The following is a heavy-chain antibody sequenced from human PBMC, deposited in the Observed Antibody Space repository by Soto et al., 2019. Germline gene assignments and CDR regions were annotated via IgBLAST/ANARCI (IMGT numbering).Heavy chain of an antibody. CDR1: GFTFSSYA. CDR3: ARDPYYDSSGYCDY. V-gene: IGHV3-30-3*01. J-gene: IGHJ4*02. Sequence: VGSLRLSCAASGFTFSSYAMHWVRQAPGKGLEWVAVISYDGSNKYYADSVKGRFTISRDNSKNTLYLQMNSLRAEDTAVYYCARDPYYDSSGYCDYWGQGTLVTVSS. D-gene: IGHD3-22*01. CDR2: ISYDGSNK.